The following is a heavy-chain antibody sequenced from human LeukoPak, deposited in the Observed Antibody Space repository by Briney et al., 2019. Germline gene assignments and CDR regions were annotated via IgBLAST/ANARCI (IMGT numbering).Heavy chain of an antibody. D-gene: IGHD6-19*01. J-gene: IGHJ6*02. CDR3: ARVSRYKQWLTGMDV. CDR1: GGFISTYF. V-gene: IGHV4-4*07. Sequence: SETMSLTCTVSGGFISTYFWSWIRQPAGKGLEWIGRLYTSGSTNYNPSLKSRLTMSADTSKNQFSLRLRSVTAADTAVYYCARVSRYKQWLTGMDVWGQGTTVTVSS. CDR2: LYTSGST.